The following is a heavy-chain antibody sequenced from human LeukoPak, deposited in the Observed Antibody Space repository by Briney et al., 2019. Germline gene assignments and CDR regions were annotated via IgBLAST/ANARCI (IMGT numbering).Heavy chain of an antibody. Sequence: GASVKVSCKASGYTFTGYYMHWVRQAPGQGLEWMGWINPNSGGTNYAQKFQGRVTMTRDTYISTAYMELSRLRSDDTAVYYCARETGEQWLPQYWGQGTLVTVSS. CDR1: GYTFTGYY. CDR3: ARETGEQWLPQY. CDR2: INPNSGGT. J-gene: IGHJ4*02. V-gene: IGHV1-2*02. D-gene: IGHD6-19*01.